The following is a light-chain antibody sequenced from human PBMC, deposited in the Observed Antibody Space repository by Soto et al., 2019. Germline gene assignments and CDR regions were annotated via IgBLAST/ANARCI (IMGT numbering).Light chain of an antibody. CDR3: CSYAGNSIVM. V-gene: IGLV2-23*02. CDR1: SSNVGSYKF. Sequence: QPVLTQPASVSGSPGQSITISCTGTSSNVGSYKFVSWYQQHPGKAPKLTMYEVSKRPSGVSTRFSGSKSGNTASLTISGLQAEDEADYYCCSYAGNSIVMFGGGTKLTVL. CDR2: EVS. J-gene: IGLJ3*02.